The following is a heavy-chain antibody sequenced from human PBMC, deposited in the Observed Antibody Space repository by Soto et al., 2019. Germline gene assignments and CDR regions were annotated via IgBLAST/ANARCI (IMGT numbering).Heavy chain of an antibody. J-gene: IGHJ4*02. V-gene: IGHV1-18*01. CDR1: GYTFSSYG. CDR2: IGAYNGNT. D-gene: IGHD6-13*01. Sequence: ASVKVSCKASGYTFSSYGISWVRQAPGQGLEWMGWIGAYNGNTNYAQKLQGRVTMTTDTSTSTAYMEVRSLRSNDTAVYYCARSIAAAVDLDYWGQGTLVTVSS. CDR3: ARSIAAAVDLDY.